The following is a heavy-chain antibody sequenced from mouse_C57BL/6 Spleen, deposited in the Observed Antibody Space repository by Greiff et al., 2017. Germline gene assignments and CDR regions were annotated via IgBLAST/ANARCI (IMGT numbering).Heavy chain of an antibody. CDR2: IDPSDSYT. D-gene: IGHD2-3*01. J-gene: IGHJ2*01. Sequence: QVQLQQPGAELVMPGASVKLSCKASGYTFTSYWMHWVKQRPGQGLEWIGEIDPSDSYTNYNQKSKGKSTLTVDKSSSTAYMQLSSLTSEDSAVYYCARGDGYYFDYWGQGTTLTVSS. CDR1: GYTFTSYW. V-gene: IGHV1-69*01. CDR3: ARGDGYYFDY.